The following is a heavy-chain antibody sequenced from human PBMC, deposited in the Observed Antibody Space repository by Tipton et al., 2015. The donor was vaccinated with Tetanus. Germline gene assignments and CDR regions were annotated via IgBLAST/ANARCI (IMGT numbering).Heavy chain of an antibody. J-gene: IGHJ2*01. CDR1: GGTFSSYA. CDR3: ARVSVTMIVVPNSRGRHFDL. D-gene: IGHD3-22*01. Sequence: QSGPEVKKPGSSVKVSCKASGGTFSSYAISWVRQAPGQGLEWMGGIIPIFGTANYAQKFQGRVTITADESTSTAYMELSSLRSEDTAVYYCARVSVTMIVVPNSRGRHFDLWGRGTLVTVSS. V-gene: IGHV1-69*01. CDR2: IIPIFGTA.